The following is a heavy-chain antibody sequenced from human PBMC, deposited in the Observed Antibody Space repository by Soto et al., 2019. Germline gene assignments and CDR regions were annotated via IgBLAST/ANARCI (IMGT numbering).Heavy chain of an antibody. V-gene: IGHV4-34*01. J-gene: IGHJ4*02. D-gene: IGHD3-9*01. CDR1: GGSFSGYY. CDR2: INHSEST. Sequence: PSETLSLTCAVYGGSFSGYYWSWIRQPPGKGLEWIGEINHSESTNYNPSLKSQVTISVDTSKNQFSLKLSSVTAADTAVYYCARTKADYDILTGYSVYYFDYWGQGTLVTVSS. CDR3: ARTKADYDILTGYSVYYFDY.